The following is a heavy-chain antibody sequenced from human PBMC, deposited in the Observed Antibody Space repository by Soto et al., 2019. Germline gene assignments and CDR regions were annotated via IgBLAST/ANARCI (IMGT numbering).Heavy chain of an antibody. CDR2: INAGNGNT. CDR3: ARGGSLYWYFDL. V-gene: IGHV1-3*01. D-gene: IGHD1-26*01. J-gene: IGHJ2*01. Sequence: QVQLVQSGAEVKKPGASVKVSCKASGYTFTSYAMHWVRQAPGQRLEWMGWINAGNGNTKYSQKFQGRVTITRDTSASTACMELSSLRSEDTAVYYCARGGSLYWYFDLRGRGTLVTVSS. CDR1: GYTFTSYA.